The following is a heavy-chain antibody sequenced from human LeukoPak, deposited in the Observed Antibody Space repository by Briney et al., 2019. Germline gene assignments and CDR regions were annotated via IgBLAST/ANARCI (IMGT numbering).Heavy chain of an antibody. CDR1: GYTFTSYG. V-gene: IGHV1-18*04. CDR2: ISAYNGNT. Sequence: ASVKVSCKASGYTFTSYGISWVRQAPGQGLEWMGWISAYNGNTNYAQKLRGRVTMTTDTSTSTAYMELRSLRSDDTAVYYCARDMFGKSLRNYYGSGIPGYWGQGTLVTVSS. CDR3: ARDMFGKSLRNYYGSGIPGY. D-gene: IGHD3-10*01. J-gene: IGHJ4*02.